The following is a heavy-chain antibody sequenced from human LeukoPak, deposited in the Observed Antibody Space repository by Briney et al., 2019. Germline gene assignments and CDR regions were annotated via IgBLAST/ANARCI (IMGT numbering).Heavy chain of an antibody. D-gene: IGHD3-22*01. CDR1: GFTFDDYA. Sequence: PGRSLRLSCAASGFTFDDYAMHRVRQAPGKGLEWVSGISWNSGSIGYADSVKGRFTISRDNAKNSLYLQMNSLRAEDTALYYCAKGGYYYDSSGYLHFDYWGQGTLVTVSS. CDR3: AKGGYYYDSSGYLHFDY. V-gene: IGHV3-9*01. CDR2: ISWNSGSI. J-gene: IGHJ4*02.